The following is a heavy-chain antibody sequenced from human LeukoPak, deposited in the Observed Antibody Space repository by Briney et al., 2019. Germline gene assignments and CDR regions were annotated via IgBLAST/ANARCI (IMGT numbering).Heavy chain of an antibody. Sequence: PSETLSLTCTVSGGSISSYYWSWIRQSPGKGLEWIGYIHYSGSTSSSPSLKSRVTVSVDTSKNQFSLRLNSVTAADTAVYYCARGLGDCSGGTCFFYYGMDVWGQGTTVTVSS. V-gene: IGHV4-59*01. D-gene: IGHD2-15*01. CDR3: ARGLGDCSGGTCFFYYGMDV. J-gene: IGHJ6*02. CDR2: IHYSGST. CDR1: GGSISSYY.